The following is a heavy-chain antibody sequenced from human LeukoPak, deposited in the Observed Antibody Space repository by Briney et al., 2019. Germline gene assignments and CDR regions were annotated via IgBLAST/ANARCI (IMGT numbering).Heavy chain of an antibody. D-gene: IGHD6-13*01. CDR3: ARHPYSSPRWFDP. Sequence: SETLSLTCTVSGGSISSSSYYWGWIRQPPGKGLEWIGSIYHSGSTYYNPSLKSRVTISVDTSKNQFSLKLSSVTAADTAVYYCARHPYSSPRWFDPWGQGTLVTVSS. CDR1: GGSISSSSYY. J-gene: IGHJ5*02. CDR2: IYHSGST. V-gene: IGHV4-39*01.